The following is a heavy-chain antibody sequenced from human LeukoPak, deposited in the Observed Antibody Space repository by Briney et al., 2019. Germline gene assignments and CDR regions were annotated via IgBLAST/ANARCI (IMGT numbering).Heavy chain of an antibody. J-gene: IGHJ4*02. D-gene: IGHD4-11*01. CDR2: IIPIFGTA. Sequence: SVKVSCKASGGTFSSYAISWVRQAPGQGLEWMGGIIPIFGTANYAQKFQGRVTITADESTSTAYMELSSLRSEDTAVDYCARLALSMTTGPVDYWGQGTLVTVSS. V-gene: IGHV1-69*13. CDR1: GGTFSSYA. CDR3: ARLALSMTTGPVDY.